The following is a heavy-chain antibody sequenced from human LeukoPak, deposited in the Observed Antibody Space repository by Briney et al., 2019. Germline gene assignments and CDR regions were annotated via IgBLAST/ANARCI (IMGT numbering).Heavy chain of an antibody. CDR2: MYYSGST. CDR3: ARGDNYGLTYFFDY. D-gene: IGHD5-24*01. Sequence: PSATLSLTCTVSGGSISSYYWSWIRQPPGKGLAWIGYMYYSGSTNYTPSLKSRVTISVDTSKNQFSLKLTSVTAADTAVYYCARGDNYGLTYFFDYWGQGTLVTVSS. V-gene: IGHV4-59*01. CDR1: GGSISSYY. J-gene: IGHJ4*02.